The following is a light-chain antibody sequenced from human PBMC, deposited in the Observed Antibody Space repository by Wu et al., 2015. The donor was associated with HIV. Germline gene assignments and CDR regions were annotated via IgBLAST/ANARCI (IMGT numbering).Light chain of an antibody. J-gene: IGKJ5*01. CDR1: QGISSY. CDR2: AAS. Sequence: AIRITQSPSSLSASTGDRVTITCRASQGISSYLAWYQQKPGKAPKLLIYAASTLQSGVPSRFSGSGSGTDFTLTISCLQSEDFATYYCQRGITFGQGTRLELN. CDR3: QRGIT. V-gene: IGKV1-8*01.